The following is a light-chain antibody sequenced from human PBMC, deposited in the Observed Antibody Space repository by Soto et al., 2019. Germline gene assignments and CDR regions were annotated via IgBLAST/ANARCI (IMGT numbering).Light chain of an antibody. V-gene: IGLV1-40*01. CDR2: ANT. Sequence: QSVLTQPPSVSGAPGQRVTISCTGSSSNIGPTYDVHWYQQLPGTAPKLLIYANTNRPSGVPDRFSGSKSGTSASLAITGLQAEDEADYFCQSYDSSLSGHVFGTGTQLTVL. J-gene: IGLJ1*01. CDR3: QSYDSSLSGHV. CDR1: SSNIGPTYD.